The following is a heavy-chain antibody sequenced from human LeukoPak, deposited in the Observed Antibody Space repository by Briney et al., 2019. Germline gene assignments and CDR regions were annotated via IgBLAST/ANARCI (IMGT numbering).Heavy chain of an antibody. V-gene: IGHV3-66*01. D-gene: IGHD4-23*01. Sequence: GGSLRLSCAASGFTVSSNYVTWVRQARGKGLEWVTIIYAGYTTYYPDSVKGRFTLSRDKSKNTIFLQINNLRAEDTAVYFCATTTVVTLFDYWGQGTLGTVSS. CDR1: GFTVSSNY. CDR3: ATTTVVTLFDY. J-gene: IGHJ4*02. CDR2: IYAGYTT.